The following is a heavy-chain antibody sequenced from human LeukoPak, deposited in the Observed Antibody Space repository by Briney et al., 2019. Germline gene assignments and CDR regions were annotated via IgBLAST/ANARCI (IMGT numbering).Heavy chain of an antibody. J-gene: IGHJ4*02. CDR1: GFIFDNAW. Sequence: PGGSLRLFCAVSGFIFDNAWMSWVRQAPGEGLKWVSCITGDSAYIYYADSVKGRFTISRDNAKNSLYLQMNSPRAEDTAVHYCARYGVSSSTSYIDFWGQGTLVTVSS. V-gene: IGHV3-21*01. D-gene: IGHD2-2*01. CDR3: ARYGVSSSTSYIDF. CDR2: ITGDSAYI.